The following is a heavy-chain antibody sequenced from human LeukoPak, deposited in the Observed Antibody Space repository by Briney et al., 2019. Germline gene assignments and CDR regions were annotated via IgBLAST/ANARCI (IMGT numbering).Heavy chain of an antibody. D-gene: IGHD5-18*01. V-gene: IGHV1-46*01. CDR3: ARDFGFGGYSYGYGGEYFDY. CDR2: INPSGGST. J-gene: IGHJ4*02. Sequence: ASVNVSCKASGYTFTSYYMHWVRQAAGQGLEWMGIINPSGGSTSYAQKFQGRVTMTRGTSTSTVYMELSSLRSENTGVYYCARDFGFGGYSYGYGGEYFDYWGQGTLVTVSS. CDR1: GYTFTSYY.